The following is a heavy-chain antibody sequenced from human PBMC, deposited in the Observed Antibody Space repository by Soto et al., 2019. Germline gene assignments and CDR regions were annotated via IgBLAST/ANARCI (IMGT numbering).Heavy chain of an antibody. CDR2: IKQDGSEK. J-gene: IGHJ4*02. CDR3: AREDCSGGSCYSDWYFDY. CDR1: GFTFSSYW. D-gene: IGHD2-15*01. Sequence: GGSLRLSCAASGFTFSSYWMSWVRQAPGKGLEWVANIKQDGSEKYYVDSVKGRFTISRDNAKNSLYLQMNSLRAEDTAVYYCAREDCSGGSCYSDWYFDYWGQGTLVTVSS. V-gene: IGHV3-7*05.